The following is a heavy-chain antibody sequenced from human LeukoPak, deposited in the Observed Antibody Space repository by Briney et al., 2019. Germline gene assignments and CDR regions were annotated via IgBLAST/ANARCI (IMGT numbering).Heavy chain of an antibody. CDR1: GFSFSSYS. Sequence: PGGSLRLSCAASGFSFSSYSMTWVRQAPGKGLDWVSAINGDGNGRAYADSVKGRFTISRDNSKNTLYLQMSSLRAEDTAVYYCAKCGGGCLNMNFDLWGRGTLVTVFS. V-gene: IGHV3-23*01. CDR3: AKCGGGCLNMNFDL. J-gene: IGHJ2*01. D-gene: IGHD4-23*01. CDR2: INGDGNGR.